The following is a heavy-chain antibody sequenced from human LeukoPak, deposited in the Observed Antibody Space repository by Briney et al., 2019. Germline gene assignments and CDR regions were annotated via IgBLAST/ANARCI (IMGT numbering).Heavy chain of an antibody. D-gene: IGHD6-19*01. J-gene: IGHJ4*02. V-gene: IGHV3-21*01. CDR2: ISSSTSYM. CDR3: ARDRGSGWHSFDY. CDR1: GFTFSSYY. Sequence: PGGSLRLSCAASGFTFSSYYMSWARQAPGKGLEWVSSISSSTSYMFYADSVRGRFTISRDNAKNSLYLQMNSLRAEDTAVYYCARDRGSGWHSFDYWDQGTLVTVSS.